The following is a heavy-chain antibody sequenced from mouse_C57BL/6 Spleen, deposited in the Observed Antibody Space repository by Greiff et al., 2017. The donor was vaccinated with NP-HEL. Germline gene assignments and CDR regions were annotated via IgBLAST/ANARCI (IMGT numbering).Heavy chain of an antibody. V-gene: IGHV5-17*01. J-gene: IGHJ2*01. CDR2: ISSGSSPI. Sequence: EVKLVESGGGLVKPGGSLKLSCAASGFTFSDYGMHWVRQAPEKGLEWVAYISSGSSPIYYADTVKGRFTISRDNAKNTLFLQMTSLRSEDTAMYYCARSPDGYFYFDYWGQGTTLTVSS. CDR3: ARSPDGYFYFDY. D-gene: IGHD2-3*01. CDR1: GFTFSDYG.